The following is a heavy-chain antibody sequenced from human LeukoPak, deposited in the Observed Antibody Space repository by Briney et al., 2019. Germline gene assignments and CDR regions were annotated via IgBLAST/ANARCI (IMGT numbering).Heavy chain of an antibody. J-gene: IGHJ6*02. D-gene: IGHD4-11*01. Sequence: GGSLRLSCAASGFTFSSYSMNWVRQAPGKGLEWVSSISSSSSYIYYADSVKGRFTISRDNAKNSLYLQKNSLRAEDTAVYYCARESPDYSFYYYGMDVWGQGTTVTVSS. CDR3: ARESPDYSFYYYGMDV. V-gene: IGHV3-21*01. CDR1: GFTFSSYS. CDR2: ISSSSSYI.